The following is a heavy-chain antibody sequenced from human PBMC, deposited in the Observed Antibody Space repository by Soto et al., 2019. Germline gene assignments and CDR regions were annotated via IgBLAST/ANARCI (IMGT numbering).Heavy chain of an antibody. J-gene: IGHJ6*03. D-gene: IGHD3-3*01. CDR2: IKHDGSEK. V-gene: IGHV3-7*01. CDR3: ARAPTYYDFWSGYKYMDV. CDR1: GFTFSSYW. Sequence: GGSLRLSCVASGFTFSSYWMSWVRQAPGKGLEWVANIKHDGSEKYYVDSVKGRFTISRDTAKNSLYLQMNSLRAEDTAVYYCARAPTYYDFWSGYKYMDVWGKGTTVTVSS.